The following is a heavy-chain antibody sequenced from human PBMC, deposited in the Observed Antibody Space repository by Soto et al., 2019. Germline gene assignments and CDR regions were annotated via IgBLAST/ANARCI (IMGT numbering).Heavy chain of an antibody. Sequence: QVQLVESGGGVVQPGRSLRLSCAASGFTFSSYGMHWVRQAPGKGLEWVAVISYDGSNKYYADSVKGRFTISRDNSKNTLYLQMNSLRAEDTAVYYCAKDPSSGYSPDAFDIWSQGTMVTVSS. CDR2: ISYDGSNK. D-gene: IGHD3-22*01. CDR3: AKDPSSGYSPDAFDI. CDR1: GFTFSSYG. J-gene: IGHJ3*02. V-gene: IGHV3-30*18.